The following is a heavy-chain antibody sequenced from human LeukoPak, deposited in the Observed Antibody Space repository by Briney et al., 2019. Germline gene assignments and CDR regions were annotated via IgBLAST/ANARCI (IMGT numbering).Heavy chain of an antibody. J-gene: IGHJ3*02. Sequence: ASVKVSCKASGYTFTNYYMHWVRQAPGQGLEWMGIINPRGGSTSYAQKFQDGVTMTRDTSTSTVYMELSSLRSEDTAVYYCARVVGATNDAFDIWGQGTMVTVSS. D-gene: IGHD1-26*01. CDR1: GYTFTNYY. V-gene: IGHV1-46*01. CDR3: ARVVGATNDAFDI. CDR2: INPRGGST.